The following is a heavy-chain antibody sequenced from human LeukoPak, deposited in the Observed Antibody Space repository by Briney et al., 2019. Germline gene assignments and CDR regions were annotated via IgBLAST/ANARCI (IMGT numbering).Heavy chain of an antibody. V-gene: IGHV3-53*01. D-gene: IGHD4-17*01. CDR2: IYSGGST. Sequence: GGSLRLSCAASGFTLSSNYMSWVRQAPGKGLEGVSVIYSGGSTYYTDSVRGGFTISRDNSKTTLYLQMNSLRAEDTAVYYCARGDYVLPLDYWGQGTLVTVSS. CDR3: ARGDYVLPLDY. CDR1: GFTLSSNY. J-gene: IGHJ4*02.